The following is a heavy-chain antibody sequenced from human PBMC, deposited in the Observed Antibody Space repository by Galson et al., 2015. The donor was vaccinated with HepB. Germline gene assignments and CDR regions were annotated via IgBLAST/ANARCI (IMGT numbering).Heavy chain of an antibody. Sequence: SVKVSCKASGYTFTGYYIHWVRQAPGQGLEWVGWINPNSGGPNYAQKFQGRVTLTRGTSISTAYMELSRLRSDDTAVYYCASCYDSSGYYSCVRTYWGQGTLVTVSS. CDR3: ASCYDSSGYYSCVRTY. V-gene: IGHV1-2*02. CDR2: INPNSGGP. CDR1: GYTFTGYY. D-gene: IGHD3-22*01. J-gene: IGHJ4*02.